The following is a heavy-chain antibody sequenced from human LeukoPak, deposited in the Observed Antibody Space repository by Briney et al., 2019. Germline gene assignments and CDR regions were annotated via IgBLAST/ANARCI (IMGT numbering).Heavy chain of an antibody. J-gene: IGHJ4*02. D-gene: IGHD3-10*01. CDR3: ARGPVRILWFRESLYYFDY. Sequence: ASVKVSCKASGYTFTSYVINWVRQATGQGLEWMGWMNPNSGNTGYAQKFQGRVTMTRNTSISTAYMELSSLRSEDTAVYYCARGPVRILWFRESLYYFDYWGQGTLVTVSS. CDR1: GYTFTSYV. V-gene: IGHV1-8*01. CDR2: MNPNSGNT.